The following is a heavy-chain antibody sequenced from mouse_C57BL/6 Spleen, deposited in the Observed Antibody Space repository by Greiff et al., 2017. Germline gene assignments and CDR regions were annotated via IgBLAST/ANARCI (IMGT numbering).Heavy chain of an antibody. D-gene: IGHD2-4*01. J-gene: IGHJ3*01. Sequence: VQLQQSGAELVKPGASVKLSCKASGYTFTEYAIHWVKQRSGQGLEWIGWFYPGSGSIKYNEKFKDKATLTADKSSSTVYMELSRLTSEDSAVYCCAWHEGIYYDYDGFAYWGQGTLVTVSA. V-gene: IGHV1-62-2*01. CDR2: FYPGSGSI. CDR1: GYTFTEYA. CDR3: AWHEGIYYDYDGFAY.